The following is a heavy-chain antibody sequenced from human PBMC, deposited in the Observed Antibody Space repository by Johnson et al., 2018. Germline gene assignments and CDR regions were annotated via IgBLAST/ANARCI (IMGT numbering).Heavy chain of an antibody. V-gene: IGHV3-11*01. J-gene: IGHJ1*01. CDR3: ARARYCSGDNCYSGAEYFQH. D-gene: IGHD2-15*01. CDR1: GFTFSDYY. CDR2: ISSSGSTI. Sequence: QVQLVESGGGLVKXGGSLRLSCAASGFTFSDYYMSWIRQAPGKGLEWVSYISSSGSTIYYADSVKGRCTISRDNAKNSLYLQMNSLRAEDTAVYYCARARYCSGDNCYSGAEYFQHWGQGTLVTVSS.